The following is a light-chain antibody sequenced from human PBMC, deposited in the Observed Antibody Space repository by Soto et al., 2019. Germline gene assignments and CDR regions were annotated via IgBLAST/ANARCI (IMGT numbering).Light chain of an antibody. CDR2: GAS. Sequence: EIVMTQSPATLSVSPGERATFSCRASQSVSSNLAWYQQKPGQAPRHLIYGASTRATGIPDRFSGGESGTGFTLTISRLEPEDFAVYYCQQYVSSPRTFGQGTKVDIK. V-gene: IGKV3-20*01. J-gene: IGKJ1*01. CDR3: QQYVSSPRT. CDR1: QSVSSN.